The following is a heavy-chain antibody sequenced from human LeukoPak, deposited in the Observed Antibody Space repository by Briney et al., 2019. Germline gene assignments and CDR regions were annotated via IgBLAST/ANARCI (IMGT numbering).Heavy chain of an antibody. D-gene: IGHD1-14*01. V-gene: IGHV4-59*01. CDR1: GGSISSYG. J-gene: IGHJ6*03. CDR3: ASRLIDGNTYYYYMDV. CDR2: IYYSGGT. Sequence: PSETLSLTCTVSGGSISSYGWSWIRQPPGKGLEWMGYIYYSGGTNYYPSLKSRGTISVDTSKNQFSLKLSSVTAADTAVYYCASRLIDGNTYYYYMDVWGKGTTVTISS.